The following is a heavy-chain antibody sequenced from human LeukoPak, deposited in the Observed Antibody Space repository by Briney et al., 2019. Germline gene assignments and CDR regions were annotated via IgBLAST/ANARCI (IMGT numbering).Heavy chain of an antibody. CDR2: IYSGGST. V-gene: IGHV3-53*01. D-gene: IGHD3-10*01. J-gene: IGHJ4*02. Sequence: GASLRLSCAASGFTFSSNYMNWVRQAPGQGLEWISVIYSGGSTSYADPVKGRFTISRDNSKNTLYLQMNSLRADDTAVYYCARSDIGFDYWGQGTLVTVSS. CDR1: GFTFSSNY. CDR3: ARSDIGFDY.